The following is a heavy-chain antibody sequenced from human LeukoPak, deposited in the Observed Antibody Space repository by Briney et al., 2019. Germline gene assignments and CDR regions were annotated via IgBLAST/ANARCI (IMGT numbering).Heavy chain of an antibody. Sequence: SQTLSLTCTVSGGSISSGGYYWSWIRQPPGKGLEWIGYIYHSGSTYYNPSLKSRVTMSVDASKNQFSLKLSSVTAADTAVYYCARDQLLWFGENGLDYWGQGTLVTVSS. J-gene: IGHJ4*02. CDR1: GGSISSGGYY. V-gene: IGHV4-30-2*01. CDR2: IYHSGST. CDR3: ARDQLLWFGENGLDY. D-gene: IGHD3-10*01.